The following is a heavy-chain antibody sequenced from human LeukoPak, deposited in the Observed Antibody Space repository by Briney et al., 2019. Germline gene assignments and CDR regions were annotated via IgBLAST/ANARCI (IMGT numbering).Heavy chain of an antibody. CDR2: IYYSGST. D-gene: IGHD5-12*01. V-gene: IGHV4-59*08. CDR1: GGSISSYY. CDR3: AKRGPPYSGYEYYLDY. J-gene: IGHJ4*02. Sequence: SETLSLTCTVSGGSISSYYWSWIRQPPGKGLEWIGYIYYSGSTNYNPSLKSRVTISVDTSKNQFSLKLSSVTAADTAVYYCAKRGPPYSGYEYYLDYWGQGTQVTVSS.